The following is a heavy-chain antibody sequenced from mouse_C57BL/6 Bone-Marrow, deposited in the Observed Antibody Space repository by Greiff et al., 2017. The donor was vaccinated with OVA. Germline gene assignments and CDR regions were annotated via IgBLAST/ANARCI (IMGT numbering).Heavy chain of an antibody. CDR1: GYTFTSYW. D-gene: IGHD1-1*01. J-gene: IGHJ2*01. CDR2: IPPNSGST. V-gene: IGHV1-64*01. CDR3: ARNYGSSYAY. Sequence: VQLQQPGAELVKPGASVKLSCKASGYTFTSYWMHWVKQRPGQGLEWIGMIPPNSGSTNYNEKFKSKATLTVDKSSSTAYMQLSSLTSEDSAVDYCARNYGSSYAYWGQGTTLTVSS.